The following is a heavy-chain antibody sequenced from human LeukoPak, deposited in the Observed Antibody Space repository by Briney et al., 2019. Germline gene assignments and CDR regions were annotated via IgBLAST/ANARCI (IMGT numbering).Heavy chain of an antibody. Sequence: SETLSLTCSVSGGHIDSVYWNWIRQPPGKGLEWIGYIDNSGSTKYNPSLQSRITMSRDTSKKQFSLKLTSVTAADTAMYYCASGAGWLIDYWGRGTLVSVSS. CDR3: ASGAGWLIDY. J-gene: IGHJ4*02. V-gene: IGHV4-4*08. D-gene: IGHD6-19*01. CDR1: GGHIDSVY. CDR2: IDNSGST.